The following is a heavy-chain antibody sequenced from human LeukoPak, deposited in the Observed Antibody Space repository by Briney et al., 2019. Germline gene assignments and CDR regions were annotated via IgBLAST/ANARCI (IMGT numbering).Heavy chain of an antibody. CDR1: GGSISSGSYY. CDR2: IYTSGST. V-gene: IGHV4-61*02. CDR3: ARALSDSSSWYNWFDP. J-gene: IGHJ5*02. D-gene: IGHD6-13*01. Sequence: SETLSLTCTVSGGSISSGSYYWSWIRQPAGKGLEWIGRIYTSGSTNYNPSLKSRVTISVDTSKNQFSLKLSSVTAADTAVYYCARALSDSSSWYNWFDPWGQGTLVTVSS.